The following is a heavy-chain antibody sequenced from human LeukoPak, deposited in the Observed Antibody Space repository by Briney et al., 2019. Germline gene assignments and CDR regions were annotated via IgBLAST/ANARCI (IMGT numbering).Heavy chain of an antibody. CDR2: IYYSGST. CDR3: ARLPLLLWLGELGRSYFDY. V-gene: IGHV4-39*01. J-gene: IGHJ4*02. CDR1: GGSISSSSYY. Sequence: PSETLSLTCTVSGGSISSSSYYWGWIRQPPGKGLEWIGSIYYSGSTYYNPSLKSRVTISVDTSKNQFSLKLSSVTAADTAVYYCARLPLLLWLGELGRSYFDYWGQGTLVTVSS. D-gene: IGHD3-10*01.